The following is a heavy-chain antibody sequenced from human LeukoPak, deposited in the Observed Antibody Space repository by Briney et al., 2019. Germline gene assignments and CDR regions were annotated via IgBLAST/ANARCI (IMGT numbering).Heavy chain of an antibody. V-gene: IGHV1-8*03. J-gene: IGHJ6*03. D-gene: IGHD5-18*01. CDR3: ARGLGYSPSYYYYYMDV. Sequence: VASVKVSCKASGYTFTSNYMHWVRQATGQGLEWMGWMNPNSGNTGYAQKFQGRVTITRNTSISTAYMELSSLRSEDTAVYYCARGLGYSPSYYYYYMDVWGKGTTVTVSS. CDR2: MNPNSGNT. CDR1: GYTFTSNY.